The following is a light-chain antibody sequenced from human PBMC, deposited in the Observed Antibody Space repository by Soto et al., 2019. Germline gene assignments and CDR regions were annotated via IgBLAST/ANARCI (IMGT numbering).Light chain of an antibody. V-gene: IGKV3-11*01. J-gene: IGKJ5*01. Sequence: VMTQSPATLSLSPWERATLSCRASQSVSSKLVWYQQKPGQAPRFLIYGASTRATGIPARFRGSGSGTDFTLTISSREPEDVAVDFCQQRSNWPPKITFGQGTRLEIK. CDR2: GAS. CDR1: QSVSSK. CDR3: QQRSNWPPKIT.